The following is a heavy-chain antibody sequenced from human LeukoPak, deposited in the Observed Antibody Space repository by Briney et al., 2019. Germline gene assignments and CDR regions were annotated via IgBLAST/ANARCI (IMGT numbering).Heavy chain of an antibody. Sequence: SETLSLTCTVSGGSISSYYWSWIRQPPGKGLEWIGYIYYSGSTNYNPSLKSRVTISVDTSKNQFSLKLGSVTAADTAVYYCARDRGPDFGVVNPHAFDIWGQGTMVTVSS. CDR2: IYYSGST. D-gene: IGHD3-3*01. CDR3: ARDRGPDFGVVNPHAFDI. V-gene: IGHV4-59*01. CDR1: GGSISSYY. J-gene: IGHJ3*02.